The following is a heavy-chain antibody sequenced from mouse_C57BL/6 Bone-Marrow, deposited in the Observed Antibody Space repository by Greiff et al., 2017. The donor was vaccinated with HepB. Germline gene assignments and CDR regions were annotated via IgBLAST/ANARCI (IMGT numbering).Heavy chain of an antibody. CDR3: VRGLLSWFAY. D-gene: IGHD1-1*01. J-gene: IGHJ3*01. V-gene: IGHV10-1*01. Sequence: GGGLVQPKGSLKLSCAASGFRFNTYAMNWVRQAPGKGLEWVARIRSKSNNYATYYADSVKDRFTISRDDSESMLYLQMNNLKTEDTAMYYCVRGLLSWFAYWGQGTLVTVSA. CDR2: IRSKSNNYAT. CDR1: GFRFNTYA.